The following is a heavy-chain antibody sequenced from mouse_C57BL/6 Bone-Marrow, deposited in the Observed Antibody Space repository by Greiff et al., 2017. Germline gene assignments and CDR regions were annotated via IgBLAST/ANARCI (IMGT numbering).Heavy chain of an antibody. Sequence: DVHLVESGGGLAKPGASLKLSCAASGFTFSDYGMHWVRQAPEKGLEWVAYISSGSSTIYYADTVKGRFTISRDNAKNTLFLQMSSLRSEDTAMYYCARAFYGNDVDWFSYGGRGTLVTVTA. V-gene: IGHV5-17*01. D-gene: IGHD2-2*01. J-gene: IGHJ3*01. CDR3: ARAFYGNDVDWFSY. CDR1: GFTFSDYG. CDR2: ISSGSSTI.